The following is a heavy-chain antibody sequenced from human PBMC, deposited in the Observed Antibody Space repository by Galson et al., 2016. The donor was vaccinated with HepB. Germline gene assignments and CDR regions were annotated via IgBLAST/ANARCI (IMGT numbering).Heavy chain of an antibody. D-gene: IGHD3-16*01. Sequence: SLRLSCAASGFTFSSYGIHWVRQAPGKGLEWVAVISYNGINKYYTDSVKGRFTISRDDSKSTLYLQTDSLRAEDTAVYYCAKQNAVGENYFDYWGQGTLVTVSS. CDR1: GFTFSSYG. V-gene: IGHV3-30*18. CDR3: AKQNAVGENYFDY. J-gene: IGHJ4*02. CDR2: ISYNGINK.